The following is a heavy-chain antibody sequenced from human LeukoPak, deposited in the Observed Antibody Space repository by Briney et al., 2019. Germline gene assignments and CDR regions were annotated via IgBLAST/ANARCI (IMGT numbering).Heavy chain of an antibody. J-gene: IGHJ4*02. V-gene: IGHV1-18*01. CDR1: GYTFTSYG. CDR3: ARGYITMVRGVITLAY. Sequence: ASVKVSCKASGYTFTSYGISWVRQAPGQGLEWMGWISAYNGNTNYAQKLQGRVTMTTDTSTSTAYMELRSLRSDDTAVYYYARGYITMVRGVITLAYWGQGTLVTVSS. CDR2: ISAYNGNT. D-gene: IGHD3-10*01.